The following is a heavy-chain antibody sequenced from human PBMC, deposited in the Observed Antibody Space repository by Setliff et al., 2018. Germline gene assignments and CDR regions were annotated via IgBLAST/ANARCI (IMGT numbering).Heavy chain of an antibody. J-gene: IGHJ6*03. V-gene: IGHV4-4*07. CDR2: IYTSGST. D-gene: IGHD6-13*01. CDR1: GGSISSYY. Sequence: PSETLSLTCTDSGGSISSYYWSWIRQPAGKGLEWIGRIYTSGSTNYNPSLKSRVTMSVDTSKNQFSLKLSSVTAADTAVYYCARAGGGSSFTAYYYYYYMDVWGKGTTVTVSS. CDR3: ARAGGGSSFTAYYYYYYMDV.